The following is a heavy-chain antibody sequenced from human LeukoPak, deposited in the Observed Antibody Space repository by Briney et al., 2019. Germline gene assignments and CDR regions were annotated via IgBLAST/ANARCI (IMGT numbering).Heavy chain of an antibody. CDR2: MNPNSGNT. J-gene: IGHJ3*02. V-gene: IGHV1-8*01. D-gene: IGHD4-17*01. CDR1: GYTFTSYD. Sequence: ASVKVSCKASGYTFTSYDINWVRQATGQGLEWLGWMNPNSGNTGYAQKFQGRVTITRNTSISTAYMDLSSLRSEDTALYYCARSANDYGDGRGAFDIWGQGTMVTASS. CDR3: ARSANDYGDGRGAFDI.